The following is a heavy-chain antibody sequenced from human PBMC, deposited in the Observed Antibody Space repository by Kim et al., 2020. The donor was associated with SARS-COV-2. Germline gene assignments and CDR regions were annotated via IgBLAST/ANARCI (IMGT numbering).Heavy chain of an antibody. J-gene: IGHJ4*02. Sequence: GGSLRLSCAASGFTFSSYAMSWVRQAPGKGLEWVSAISGSGGSTYYADSVKGRFTISRDNSKNTLYLQMNSLRAEDTAVYYCAKDSGGEYYDSSGYYYWGQGTLVTVSS. CDR3: AKDSGGEYYDSSGYYY. CDR2: ISGSGGST. D-gene: IGHD3-22*01. CDR1: GFTFSSYA. V-gene: IGHV3-23*01.